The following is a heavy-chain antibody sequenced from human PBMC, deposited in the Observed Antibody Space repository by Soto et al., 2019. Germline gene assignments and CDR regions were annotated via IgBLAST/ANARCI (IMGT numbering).Heavy chain of an antibody. D-gene: IGHD4-4*01. V-gene: IGHV4-39*01. CDR3: ARRTVTTSFFDY. CDR2: IYYSGST. J-gene: IGHJ4*02. CDR1: Y. Sequence: YWGWIRQPPGKGLEWIGSIYYSGSTYYNPSLKSRVTISVDTSKNQFSLKLSSVTAADTAVYYCARRTVTTSFFDYWGQGTLVTVSS.